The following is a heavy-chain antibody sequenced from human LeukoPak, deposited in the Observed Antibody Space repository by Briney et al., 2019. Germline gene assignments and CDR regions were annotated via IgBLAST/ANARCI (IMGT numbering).Heavy chain of an antibody. J-gene: IGHJ4*02. CDR1: GFTFSSYW. D-gene: IGHD6-13*01. CDR3: VRGYTSSWSTCGDY. Sequence: HTGGSLRLSCAASGFTFSSYWMSWVRQAPGKGLEWVANINQDGSEKYYVDSVKGRFTISRDNAKNSLYLQMNSLRAEDTAVYYCVRGYTSSWSTCGDYWGQGTLVTVSS. CDR2: INQDGSEK. V-gene: IGHV3-7*01.